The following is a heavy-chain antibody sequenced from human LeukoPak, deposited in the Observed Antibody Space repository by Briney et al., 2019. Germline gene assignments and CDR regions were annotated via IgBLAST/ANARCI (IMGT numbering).Heavy chain of an antibody. CDR2: ISGGGGSI. D-gene: IGHD6-19*01. J-gene: IGHJ4*02. Sequence: PGGSLRLSCAASRFTFSNNAMNWVCQAPGKGLEWVSGISGGGGSINYADSVRGRLTISRDNSKNTLYLQMNGLRAEDTAVYYCAKGSGSAWFFDYWGQGALVTVSS. V-gene: IGHV3-23*01. CDR1: RFTFSNNA. CDR3: AKGSGSAWFFDY.